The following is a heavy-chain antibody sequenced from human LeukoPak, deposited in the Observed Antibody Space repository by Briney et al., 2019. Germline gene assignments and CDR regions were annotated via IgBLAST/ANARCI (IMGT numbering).Heavy chain of an antibody. CDR3: ARHYCSGGNCYYFDY. CDR2: IQYSGTT. Sequence: SETLSLTCTVSGGSFTSYPWSWIRQPPGKGLEWIGFIQYSGTTNYNPSLKSRVTISVDTPKNQFSLKLSSVTAADTAIYYCARHYCSGGNCYYFDYWGQGILVTVSS. CDR1: GGSFTSYP. J-gene: IGHJ4*02. V-gene: IGHV4-59*01. D-gene: IGHD2-15*01.